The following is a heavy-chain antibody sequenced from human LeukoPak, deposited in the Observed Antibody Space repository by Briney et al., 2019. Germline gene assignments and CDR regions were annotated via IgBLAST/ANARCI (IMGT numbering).Heavy chain of an antibody. D-gene: IGHD3-22*01. J-gene: IGHJ4*02. Sequence: GGSLRLSCAASGFTVSSNYMSWVRQAPGKGLEWVSVIYSGGSTYYADSVKGRFTISRDNSKNTLYLQMNSLRAEDTAVYYCAGHTYYCDSSGIYWGQGTLVTVSS. V-gene: IGHV3-53*01. CDR3: AGHTYYCDSSGIY. CDR1: GFTVSSNY. CDR2: IYSGGST.